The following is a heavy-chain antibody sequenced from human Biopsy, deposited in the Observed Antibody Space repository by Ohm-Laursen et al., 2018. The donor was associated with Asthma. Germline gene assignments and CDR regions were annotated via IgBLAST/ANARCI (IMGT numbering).Heavy chain of an antibody. CDR1: GGSFSGYY. J-gene: IGHJ1*01. V-gene: IGHV4-34*01. CDR3: VRGEEVAGTYFKD. D-gene: IGHD6-19*01. CDR2: INHSGST. Sequence: SETLSLTCAVYGGSFSGYYWSWIRQPPGKGLEWIGEINHSGSTNYNPSLKSRVTISVDTSKNQFSLKLSSVTAADTAVYYCVRGEEVAGTYFKDWDQGTLVTVSS.